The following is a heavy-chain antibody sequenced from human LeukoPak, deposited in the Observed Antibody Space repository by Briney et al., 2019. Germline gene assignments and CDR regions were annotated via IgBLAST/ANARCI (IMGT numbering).Heavy chain of an antibody. V-gene: IGHV3-21*01. Sequence: GGSLRLSCGASGLTFTRYSMNWVRQAPGKGLEWVSYITTSSQVYYADSVKGRFSIPRDNAKNSLYLQMDSLRAEDTAVYYCASIWSGSLDYWGQGTLVTVSS. D-gene: IGHD3-3*01. CDR1: GLTFTRYS. J-gene: IGHJ4*02. CDR3: ASIWSGSLDY. CDR2: ITTSSQV.